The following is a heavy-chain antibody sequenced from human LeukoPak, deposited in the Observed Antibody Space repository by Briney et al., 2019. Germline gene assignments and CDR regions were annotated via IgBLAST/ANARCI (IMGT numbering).Heavy chain of an antibody. CDR3: ARANIAAAHYYYYGMDV. CDR1: KFTFSHYG. D-gene: IGHD6-13*01. CDR2: INHSGST. V-gene: IGHV4-34*01. Sequence: TGGSLRLSCTASKFTFSHYGMQWVRQPPGKGLEWVGEINHSGSTNYNPSLKSRVTISVDTSKNQFSLKLSSVTAADTAVYYCARANIAAAHYYYYGMDVWGQGTTVTVSS. J-gene: IGHJ6*02.